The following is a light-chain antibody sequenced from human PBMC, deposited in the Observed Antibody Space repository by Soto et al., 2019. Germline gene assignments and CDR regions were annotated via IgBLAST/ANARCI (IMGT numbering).Light chain of an antibody. Sequence: QAVVTQEPSVTVSPGGTVTLTCGSSTGAVTSGHYPYWFQQRPGQAPRTLIYDTSNKHSWTPARFSGFLLGGKAAVTLSGAQPEDEAEYYCLLSYSGAHVVFGGGTKLTVL. CDR3: LLSYSGAHVV. V-gene: IGLV7-46*01. J-gene: IGLJ2*01. CDR1: TGAVTSGHY. CDR2: DTS.